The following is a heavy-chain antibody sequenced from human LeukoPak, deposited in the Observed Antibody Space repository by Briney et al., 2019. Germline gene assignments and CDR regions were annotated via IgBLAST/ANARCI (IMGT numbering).Heavy chain of an antibody. CDR1: GFTFSSYA. CDR2: ITISGATT. CDR3: ATYVSGSYYRKAFDY. J-gene: IGHJ4*02. Sequence: GGSLTLSCAASGFTFSSYAMSWVRQAPGKGLEWVSCITISGATTYYADSVKGRLTISRDNSKTTLYLRMNSLRAEDTAVYYCATYVSGSYYRKAFDYWGQGTLVTVSS. D-gene: IGHD3-10*01. V-gene: IGHV3-23*01.